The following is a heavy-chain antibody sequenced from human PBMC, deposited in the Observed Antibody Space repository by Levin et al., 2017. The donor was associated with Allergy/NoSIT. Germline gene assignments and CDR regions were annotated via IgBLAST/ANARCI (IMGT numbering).Heavy chain of an antibody. J-gene: IGHJ4*02. CDR1: GFTFSNYA. D-gene: IGHD4-17*01. CDR2: ITNSGRT. V-gene: IGHV3-23*01. Sequence: PGGSLRLSCAASGFTFSNYAMSWVRQAPGKGLEWVSAITNSGRTYYADSVKGRFTVSRDNSKNMLYLQMNSLRADDTAVYYCVKKMTTVIPVFDYWGQGTLVTVSS. CDR3: VKKMTTVIPVFDY.